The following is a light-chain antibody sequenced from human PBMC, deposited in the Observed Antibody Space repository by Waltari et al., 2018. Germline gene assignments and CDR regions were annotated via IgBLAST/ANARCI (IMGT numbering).Light chain of an antibody. CDR1: QSVLYSSNNKNY. J-gene: IGKJ2*01. CDR2: WAS. V-gene: IGKV4-1*01. Sequence: DIVMTQSPDSLAVSLGERATFNCKSSQSVLYSSNNKNYLAWSQQKPGQPPKLLIYWASTRESGVPDRFSGSGSGTDFALTISSLQAEDVAVYYCQQYFSTPPTFGQGTKLEIK. CDR3: QQYFSTPPT.